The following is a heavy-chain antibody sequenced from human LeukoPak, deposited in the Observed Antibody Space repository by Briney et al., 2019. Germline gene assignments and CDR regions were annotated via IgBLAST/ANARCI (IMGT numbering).Heavy chain of an antibody. CDR3: ARGGAVAPKFNFDY. Sequence: GSLRLSCAASGFTFSSHSMNWVRQAPGKGLEWVSSISSSSSYIYYADSVKGRFTISRDNAKNSLYLQMNSLRAEDTAVYYCARGGAVAPKFNFDYWGQGTLVTVSS. CDR2: ISSSSSYI. CDR1: GFTFSSHS. V-gene: IGHV3-21*01. J-gene: IGHJ4*02. D-gene: IGHD6-19*01.